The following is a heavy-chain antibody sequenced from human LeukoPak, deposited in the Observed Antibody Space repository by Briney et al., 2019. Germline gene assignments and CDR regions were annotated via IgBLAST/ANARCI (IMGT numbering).Heavy chain of an antibody. Sequence: PGGSLRLSCAASGFTFSNYWMHWVRQAPGKGLVWVSRINIDGTSTNYADSVKGRFTISRDNAKNTLYLQMNSLRAEDTAVYYCVRGTQISASDPDYWGQGTLVTVSS. CDR3: VRGTQISASDPDY. CDR1: GFTFSNYW. J-gene: IGHJ4*02. V-gene: IGHV3-74*01. CDR2: INIDGTST.